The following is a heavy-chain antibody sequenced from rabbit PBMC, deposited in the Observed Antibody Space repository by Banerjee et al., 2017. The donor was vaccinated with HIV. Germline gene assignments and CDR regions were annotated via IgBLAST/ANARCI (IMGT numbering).Heavy chain of an antibody. Sequence: QEQLVESGGGLVKPGASLTLTCAASGFPFSSKAGICWVRQAPGKGLTWIACINVVRGKDVSGCWEKGRFTFTTTSSTAVTLQMTSLAAAATANYFCAKDMGVAAGYYFNLWGPGTLVTVS. CDR1: GFPFSSKAG. J-gene: IGHJ4*01. CDR3: AKDMGVAAGYYFNL. CDR2: INVVRGKD. D-gene: IGHD4-1*01. V-gene: IGHV1S45*01.